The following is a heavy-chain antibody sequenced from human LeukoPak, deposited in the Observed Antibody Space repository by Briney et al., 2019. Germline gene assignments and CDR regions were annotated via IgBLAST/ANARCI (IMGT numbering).Heavy chain of an antibody. CDR1: GGSISSSSYY. J-gene: IGHJ4*02. Sequence: SETLSLTCTVPGGSISSSSYYWGWIRQPPGKGLEWIGSIYYSGSTYYNPSLKSRVTISVDTSKNQFSLKLSSVTAADTAVYYCARSNNLGIAAAQVFDYWGQGTLVTVSS. CDR3: ARSNNLGIAAAQVFDY. CDR2: IYYSGST. D-gene: IGHD6-13*01. V-gene: IGHV4-39*01.